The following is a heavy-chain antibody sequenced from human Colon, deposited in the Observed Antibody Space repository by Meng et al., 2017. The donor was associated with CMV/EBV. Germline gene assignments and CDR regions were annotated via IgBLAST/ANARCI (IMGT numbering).Heavy chain of an antibody. CDR2: SIPILGIA. D-gene: IGHD2-2*01. V-gene: IGHV1-69*02. CDR1: YT. Sequence: YTISLVRQAPGQGLEWMGKSIPILGIANYAQKFQGRVTITADKSTSTADMELSSLSSEDTAVYYWARASSLHCSSTSCRSNWFDPWGQGTLVTVSS. J-gene: IGHJ5*02. CDR3: ARASSLHCSSTSCRSNWFDP.